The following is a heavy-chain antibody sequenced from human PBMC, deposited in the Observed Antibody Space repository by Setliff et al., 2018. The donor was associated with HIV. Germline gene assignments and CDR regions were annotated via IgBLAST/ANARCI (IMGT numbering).Heavy chain of an antibody. CDR1: GYTLTELS. Sequence: GASVKVSCKISGYTLTELSIHWVRQAPGKGLEWMANFDPEDGETFYAQKFQGRLTMTEDTSTDTAYMELSSLRSDDTAMCYCATDPGYSSTWYSESFQHWGQGTEVTV. J-gene: IGHJ1*01. CDR2: FDPEDGET. D-gene: IGHD6-13*01. V-gene: IGHV1-24*01. CDR3: ATDPGYSSTWYSESFQH.